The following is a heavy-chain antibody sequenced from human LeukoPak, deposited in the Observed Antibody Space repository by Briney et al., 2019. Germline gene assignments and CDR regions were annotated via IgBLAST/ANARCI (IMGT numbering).Heavy chain of an antibody. Sequence: PSETLSLTCTVSGGSISSYYWSWIRQPPVKGLEWIGYIYYSGSTNYNPSLKSRVTISVDTSKNQFSLKLSSVTAADTAVYYCARDHLTTYYYYGMDVWGQGTTVTVSS. D-gene: IGHD1-1*01. CDR2: IYYSGST. CDR1: GGSISSYY. CDR3: ARDHLTTYYYYGMDV. J-gene: IGHJ6*02. V-gene: IGHV4-59*01.